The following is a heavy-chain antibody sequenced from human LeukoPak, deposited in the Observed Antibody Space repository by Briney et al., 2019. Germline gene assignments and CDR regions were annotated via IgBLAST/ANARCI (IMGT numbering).Heavy chain of an antibody. J-gene: IGHJ4*02. CDR1: AFSLNAYN. CDR3: ARGSSAPYFDY. V-gene: IGHV3-21*01. Sequence: GGSLRLSCAASAFSLNAYNMNWVRQAPGKGLEWVSSISYTGTYIYYAGSVKGRFTISRDNAKNSLYLQMNSLRAEDTAVYYCARGSSAPYFDYWGQGTLVTVSS. D-gene: IGHD6-6*01. CDR2: ISYTGTYI.